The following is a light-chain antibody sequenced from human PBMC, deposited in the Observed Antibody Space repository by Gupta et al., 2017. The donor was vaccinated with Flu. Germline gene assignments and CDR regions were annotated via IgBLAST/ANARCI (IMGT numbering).Light chain of an antibody. J-gene: IGKJ1*01. V-gene: IGKV3-20*01. CDR1: QSVSSSY. CDR2: GAS. Sequence: EIVLTPSPGTLSLSPGERATLSCRASQSVSSSYLAWYQQKPGQAPRLLIYGASSRATGIPDRFSGSGSGTDFTLTISRLEPEDFAVYYCLQYGSSPWTFGQGTKVEIK. CDR3: LQYGSSPWT.